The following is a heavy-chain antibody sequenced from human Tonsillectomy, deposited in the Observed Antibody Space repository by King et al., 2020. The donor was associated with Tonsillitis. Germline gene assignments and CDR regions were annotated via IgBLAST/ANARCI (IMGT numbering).Heavy chain of an antibody. CDR3: ARDVVPPFPYCYYGMDV. D-gene: IGHD2-15*01. V-gene: IGHV1-2*02. CDR2: INPNSGGT. CDR1: GYTFTGYY. J-gene: IGHJ6*02. Sequence: QLVQSGAEVKKPGASVKVSCKASGYTFTGYYMHWVRQAPGQGLEWMGWINPNSGGTNYAQKLQGRVTMTRDTSISTAYMERSRLRSDDTAMYYCARDVVPPFPYCYYGMDVWGHGTTVTVSS.